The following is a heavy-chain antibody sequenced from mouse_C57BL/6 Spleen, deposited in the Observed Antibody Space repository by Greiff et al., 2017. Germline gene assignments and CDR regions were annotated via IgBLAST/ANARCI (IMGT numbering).Heavy chain of an antibody. CDR3: TRGQYGTFRLGFDG. V-gene: IGHV1-15*01. CDR1: GYTFTDYE. D-gene: IGHD4-1*01. CDR2: IDPETGGT. Sequence: QVQLKESGAELVRPGASVTLSCKASGYTFTDYEMHWVKQTPVHGLEWIGAIDPETGGTAYNQKFKGKAILTADKSSSTAYMELRSLTSEDSAVYYCTRGQYGTFRLGFDGWGTGTTGTVPS. J-gene: IGHJ1*03.